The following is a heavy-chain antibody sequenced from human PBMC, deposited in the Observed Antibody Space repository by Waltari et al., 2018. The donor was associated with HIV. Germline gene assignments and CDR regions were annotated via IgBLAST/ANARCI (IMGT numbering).Heavy chain of an antibody. J-gene: IGHJ4*02. V-gene: IGHV4-59*01. Sequence: QVHLQESGPGLVKPSETLSLTCTVSGGPISGYYWNWIRQPQGKGLEWIGYIYYSGSTNYNPSLQSRITISVDTSKSQFSLKLSSVTAADTAVYYCARVPGVSSIAARRFDYWGQGSLVTVSS. CDR2: IYYSGST. D-gene: IGHD6-6*01. CDR1: GGPISGYY. CDR3: ARVPGVSSIAARRFDY.